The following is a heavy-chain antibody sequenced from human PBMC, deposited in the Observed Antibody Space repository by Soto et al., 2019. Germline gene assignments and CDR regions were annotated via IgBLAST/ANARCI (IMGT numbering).Heavy chain of an antibody. CDR1: GFTFTSSA. Sequence: GASVKVSCKASGFTFTSSAMQWVRQARGQRLEWIGWIVVGSGNTNYAQKFQERVTITRDMSTSTAYMELSSLRSEDTAVYYCAVGGGYRDYYYYMDVWGKGTTVTVSS. CDR2: IVVGSGNT. J-gene: IGHJ6*03. V-gene: IGHV1-58*02. D-gene: IGHD5-12*01. CDR3: AVGGGYRDYYYYMDV.